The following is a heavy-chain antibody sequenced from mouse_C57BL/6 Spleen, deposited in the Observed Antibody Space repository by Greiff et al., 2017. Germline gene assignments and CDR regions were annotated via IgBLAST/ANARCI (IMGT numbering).Heavy chain of an antibody. J-gene: IGHJ3*01. CDR1: GFSLTSYG. Sequence: VQLKESGPGLVAPSQSLSITCTVSGFSLTSYGVDWVRQSPGKGLEWLGVIWGVGSTNYNSALKSRLSISKDNSKSQVFLKMNSLQAEDTAMYYCARLGAYWGQGTLVTVSA. CDR3: ARLGAY. D-gene: IGHD4-1*01. CDR2: IWGVGST. V-gene: IGHV2-6*01.